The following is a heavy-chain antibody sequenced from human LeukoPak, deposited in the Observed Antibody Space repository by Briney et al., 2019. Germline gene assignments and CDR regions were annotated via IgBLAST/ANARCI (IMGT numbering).Heavy chain of an antibody. Sequence: GGSLRLSCVASGFTFGSYWMHWVRRGARNGLMWISRINNNGGGINYADSVRGRFTISRDNAKNTLFLQMNSLRAEDTAVYYCVRGALEGGYGSDTWGQGTLVTVTS. CDR1: GFTFGSYW. CDR2: INNNGGGI. V-gene: IGHV3-74*01. D-gene: IGHD1-1*01. CDR3: VRGALEGGYGSDT. J-gene: IGHJ5*02.